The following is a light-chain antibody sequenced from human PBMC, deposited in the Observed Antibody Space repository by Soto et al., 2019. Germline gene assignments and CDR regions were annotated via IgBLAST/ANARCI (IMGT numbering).Light chain of an antibody. CDR3: RQYGRSLGFA. CDR1: QILVHSDGIAY. Sequence: DVVMTQSPLSLPVTLVHPASISFMSNQILVHSDGIAYFSWFQQRPGRSPRLLIHGASSRATGIPDRFSGSGSGTEYTLTISRLEPEDFAVYYCRQYGRSLGFAFGGGTKVDIK. J-gene: IGKJ4*01. CDR2: GAS. V-gene: IGKV2-30*02.